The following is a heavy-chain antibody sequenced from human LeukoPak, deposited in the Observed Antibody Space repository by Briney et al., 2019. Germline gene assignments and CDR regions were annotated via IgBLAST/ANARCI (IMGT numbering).Heavy chain of an antibody. V-gene: IGHV1-18*01. CDR1: GYASTSYG. D-gene: IGHD3-22*01. CDR2: ISAYNGNT. CDR3: ARDQRSYYDTSGYYADY. J-gene: IGHJ4*02. Sequence: APVKVSCKTSGYASTSYGTSWVRQAPGQGLEWMGWISAYNGNTNYAQKVQGRVTMTTDTSTSTVYMELRRLRSDDTAVYYCARDQRSYYDTSGYYADYWGQGTLVTVSS.